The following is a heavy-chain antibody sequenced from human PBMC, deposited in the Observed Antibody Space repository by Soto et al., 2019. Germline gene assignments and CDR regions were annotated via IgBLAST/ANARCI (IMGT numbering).Heavy chain of an antibody. V-gene: IGHV1-3*05. Sequence: QVQLVQSGAEEKKPGASVKVSCKASGYTFTSYGMHWVRQAPGQRLEWMGWINAGNGNTKYSQKFQGRGTITRDTSASTAYLELSSLRSEDTAVYYCARGLGGARTYFDYWGQGTLVTVSS. CDR3: ARGLGGARTYFDY. D-gene: IGHD3-10*01. CDR1: GYTFTSYG. J-gene: IGHJ4*02. CDR2: INAGNGNT.